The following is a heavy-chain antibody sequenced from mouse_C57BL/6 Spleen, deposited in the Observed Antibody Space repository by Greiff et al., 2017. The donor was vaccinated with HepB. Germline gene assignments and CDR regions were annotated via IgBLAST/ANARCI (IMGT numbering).Heavy chain of an antibody. CDR3: ARDRGYYGGSGAMDY. Sequence: DVKLVESEGGLVQPGSSMKLSCTAPGFTFSDYYMAWVRQVPEKGLEWVANINYDGSSTYYLDSLKSRFIISRDNAKNILYLQMSSLKSEDTATYYCARDRGYYGGSGAMDYWGQGASVTVSS. V-gene: IGHV5-16*01. D-gene: IGHD1-1*01. CDR2: INYDGSST. J-gene: IGHJ4*01. CDR1: GFTFSDYY.